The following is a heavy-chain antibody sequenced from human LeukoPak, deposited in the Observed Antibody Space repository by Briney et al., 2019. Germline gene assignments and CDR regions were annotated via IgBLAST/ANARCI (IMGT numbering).Heavy chain of an antibody. CDR2: INHSGST. J-gene: IGHJ6*03. CDR1: GGSFSGYY. D-gene: IGHD3-9*01. Sequence: PSETLSLTCAVYGGSFSGYYWSWIRQPPGKGLEWIGEINHSGSTNYNPSLKSRVTISVDTSKNQFSLKLSSVTAADTAVYYCARHPARITIFPTSPEHYYYYYMDVWGKGTTVTISS. CDR3: ARHPARITIFPTSPEHYYYYYMDV. V-gene: IGHV4-34*01.